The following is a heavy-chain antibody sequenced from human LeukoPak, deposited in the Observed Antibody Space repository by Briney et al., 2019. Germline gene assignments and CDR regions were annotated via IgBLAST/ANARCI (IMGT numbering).Heavy chain of an antibody. J-gene: IGHJ4*02. CDR1: GYTFTGYY. D-gene: IGHD1-26*01. CDR3: ARDLACIVGATEQVDY. Sequence: ASVKVSCKASGYTFTGYYMHWVRQAPGQGLEWMGWINPNSGGTNYAQKFQGRVTMTRDTSISTAYMELSRLRSDDTAVYYCARDLACIVGATEQVDYWGQGTLVTVSS. CDR2: INPNSGGT. V-gene: IGHV1-2*02.